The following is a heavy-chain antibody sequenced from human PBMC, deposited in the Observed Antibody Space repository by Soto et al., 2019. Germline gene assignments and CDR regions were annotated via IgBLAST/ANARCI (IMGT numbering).Heavy chain of an antibody. V-gene: IGHV3-74*01. CDR2: MNLDGRRK. J-gene: IGHJ4*02. Sequence: EVQLVESGGGLVQPGGSLRLSCAASGFTLSIYWLPWAGQPQGKGLGWVPRMNLDGRRKSYADFAKGRFAISSDDAKSTVYLQMSNLRAEDTAVYYCVRGDGDRYDGHGYLGRHWGQGTLVTVSS. CDR1: GFTLSIYW. CDR3: VRGDGDRYDGHGYLGRH. D-gene: IGHD2-21*01.